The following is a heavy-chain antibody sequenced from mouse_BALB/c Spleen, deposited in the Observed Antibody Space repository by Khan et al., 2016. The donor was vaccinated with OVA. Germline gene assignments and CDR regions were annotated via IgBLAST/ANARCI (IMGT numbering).Heavy chain of an antibody. CDR1: GYAFSNYW. V-gene: IGHV1-80*01. CDR2: IYPGDGNT. CDR3: GRSGYDFFAY. Sequence: QIQLVQSGAELVRPGSSMKISCKASGYAFSNYWMNWVKLGPGQGLEWIGQIYPGDGNTNYNGKFKEKATLTADKSSSTAYMQLSSLTYEDSTVYFAGRSGYDFFAYWGQGTLVTVSA. D-gene: IGHD2-14*01. J-gene: IGHJ3*01.